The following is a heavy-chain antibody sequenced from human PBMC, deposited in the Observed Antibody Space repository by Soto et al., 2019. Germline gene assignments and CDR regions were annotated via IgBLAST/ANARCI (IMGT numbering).Heavy chain of an antibody. CDR3: ARDRAYSGSYYGELDY. Sequence: GGSLRLSCAASGFTFSSYGMHWVRQAPGKGLEWVAVIWYDGSNKYYADSVKGRFTISRDNSKNTLYLQMNSLRAEDTAVYYCARDRAYSGSYYGELDYWGQGTLVTVSS. D-gene: IGHD1-26*01. V-gene: IGHV3-33*01. CDR1: GFTFSSYG. CDR2: IWYDGSNK. J-gene: IGHJ4*02.